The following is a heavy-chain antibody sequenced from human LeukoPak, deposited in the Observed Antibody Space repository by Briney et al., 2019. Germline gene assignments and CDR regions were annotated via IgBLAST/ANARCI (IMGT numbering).Heavy chain of an antibody. CDR3: AKVGYCSSTSCRFFDY. Sequence: GGSLRLSCAASGFTFSSYAMSWVRQAPGKGLEWVSALRCSGGSTYYADPVKGRFTISRDNSKNTLYLQMNSLRAEDTAVYYCAKVGYCSSTSCRFFDYWGQGTLVTVSS. CDR1: GFTFSSYA. D-gene: IGHD2-2*01. J-gene: IGHJ4*02. CDR2: LRCSGGST. V-gene: IGHV3-23*01.